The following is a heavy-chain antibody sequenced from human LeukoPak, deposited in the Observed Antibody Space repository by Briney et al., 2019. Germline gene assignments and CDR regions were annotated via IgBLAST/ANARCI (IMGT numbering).Heavy chain of an antibody. Sequence: PGGSLRLSCAASGISLSRYWMSWVRQAPGKGLEWVSAISGSGGSTYYADSVKGRFTISRDNSKNTLYLQMNSLRAEDTAVYYCAKGRDVLRYFDWLLFFGYWGQGTLVTVSS. CDR1: GISLSRYW. J-gene: IGHJ4*02. V-gene: IGHV3-23*01. CDR3: AKGRDVLRYFDWLLFFGY. CDR2: ISGSGGST. D-gene: IGHD3-9*01.